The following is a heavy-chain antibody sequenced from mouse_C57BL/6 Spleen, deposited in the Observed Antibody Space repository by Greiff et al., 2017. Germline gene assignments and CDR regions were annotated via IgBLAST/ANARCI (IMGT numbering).Heavy chain of an antibody. V-gene: IGHV10-1*01. CDR2: IRSKSNNYAT. Sequence: GGGLVQPKGSLKLSCAASGFSFNTYAMNWVRQAPGKGLEWVARIRSKSNNYATYYADSVKDRFTISRDDSESMLYLQMNNLKTEDTAMYYCVRQLDGYYEYYAMDYWGQGTSVTVSS. CDR1: GFSFNTYA. D-gene: IGHD2-3*01. CDR3: VRQLDGYYEYYAMDY. J-gene: IGHJ4*01.